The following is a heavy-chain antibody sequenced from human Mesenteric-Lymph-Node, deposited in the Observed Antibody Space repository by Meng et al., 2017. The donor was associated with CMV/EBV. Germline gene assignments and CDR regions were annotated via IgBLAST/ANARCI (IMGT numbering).Heavy chain of an antibody. CDR3: AKERERWLQYYYFDS. V-gene: IGHV3-23*01. CDR2: FSGYDGVS. Sequence: GESLKISCAASGYTFSDYVMTWVRQAPGKGLEWVSSFSGYDGVSYYADSVKGRFTISRDNSKNTLSLQMSSLRAEDTAIYYCAKERERWLQYYYFDSWGQGTLVTVSS. CDR1: GYTFSDYV. D-gene: IGHD5-24*01. J-gene: IGHJ4*02.